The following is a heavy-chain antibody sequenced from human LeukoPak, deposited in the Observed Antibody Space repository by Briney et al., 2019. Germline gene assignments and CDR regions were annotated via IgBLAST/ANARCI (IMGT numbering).Heavy chain of an antibody. J-gene: IGHJ6*02. CDR1: GGTFSSYA. Sequence: SVKVSCKASGGTFSSYAISWVRQAPGQGLEWMGGIIPIFGTANYAQKFQGRVTITADESTSTAYMELSSLRSDDTAVYYCARERSDDFWSGYYWDSYYYGMDVWGQGTTVTVSS. D-gene: IGHD3-3*01. V-gene: IGHV1-69*13. CDR3: ARERSDDFWSGYYWDSYYYGMDV. CDR2: IIPIFGTA.